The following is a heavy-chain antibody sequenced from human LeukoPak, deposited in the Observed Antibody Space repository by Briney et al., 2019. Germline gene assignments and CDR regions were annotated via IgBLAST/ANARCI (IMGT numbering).Heavy chain of an antibody. V-gene: IGHV3-23*01. J-gene: IGHJ4*02. Sequence: GGSLRLSCAASGFTFSSYAMSWVRQAPGKGLEWVSAISGSDGSTYYADSVKGRFTISRDNSKNTLYLQMNSLRAEDTAVYYCAKRSYYDSSGYYYGYWGQGTLVTVSS. D-gene: IGHD3-22*01. CDR3: AKRSYYDSSGYYYGY. CDR1: GFTFSSYA. CDR2: ISGSDGST.